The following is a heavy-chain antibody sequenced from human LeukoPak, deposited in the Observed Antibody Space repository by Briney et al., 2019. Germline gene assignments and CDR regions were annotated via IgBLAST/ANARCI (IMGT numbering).Heavy chain of an antibody. CDR1: GFTFRGYW. J-gene: IGHJ4*02. D-gene: IGHD2-2*01. Sequence: GGSLRLSCAGSGFTFRGYWIHWVRQVPGKGLVWVSRINGDGSSATYADSVNGRFTISRDDAKNTVYLQMNNLRAEDTAVYYCARDQYYQLLLWGQGSLVTVSP. CDR2: INGDGSSA. V-gene: IGHV3-74*03. CDR3: ARDQYYQLLL.